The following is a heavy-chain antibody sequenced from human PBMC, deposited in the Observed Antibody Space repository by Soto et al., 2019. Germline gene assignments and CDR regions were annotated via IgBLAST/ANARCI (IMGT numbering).Heavy chain of an antibody. J-gene: IGHJ5*02. CDR1: VASISCFY. Sequence: SEPLSLPCTVSVASISCFYWSWIRKCAGKGLEWIGRIYATGTTDYTPSLKSRVMMSVDTSKKQFSLKLRSVTAADTAVYYCVRDGTKTLRDWFDPWGQGISVTVSS. V-gene: IGHV4-4*07. CDR2: IYATGTT. D-gene: IGHD1-1*01. CDR3: VRDGTKTLRDWFDP.